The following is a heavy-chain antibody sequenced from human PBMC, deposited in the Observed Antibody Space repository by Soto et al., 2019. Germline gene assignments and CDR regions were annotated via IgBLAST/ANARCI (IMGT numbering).Heavy chain of an antibody. CDR2: IYSGGST. J-gene: IGHJ6*02. Sequence: AGGSLRLSCAASGFTVSSNYMSWVRQAPGKGLEWVSVIYSGGSTYYADSVKGRLTISRDNSKNTLYLQMNSLRAEDTAVYYCARGITGTIYYYYGMDVWGQGTTVTVSS. CDR1: GFTVSSNY. CDR3: ARGITGTIYYYYGMDV. D-gene: IGHD1-7*01. V-gene: IGHV3-53*01.